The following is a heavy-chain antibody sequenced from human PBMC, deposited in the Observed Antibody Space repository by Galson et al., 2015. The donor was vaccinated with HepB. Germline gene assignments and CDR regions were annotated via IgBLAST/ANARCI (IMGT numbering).Heavy chain of an antibody. CDR1: GFTFSSYS. D-gene: IGHD2/OR15-2a*01. Sequence: SLRLSCAASGFTFSSYSMNWVRQAPEKGLEWVSSISSSSSYIYYADSVKGRFTISRDNAKNSLYLQMNSLRAEDTAVYYCASLSPSNYYYYGMDVWGQGTTVTVSS. J-gene: IGHJ6*02. CDR3: ASLSPSNYYYYGMDV. CDR2: ISSSSSYI. V-gene: IGHV3-21*01.